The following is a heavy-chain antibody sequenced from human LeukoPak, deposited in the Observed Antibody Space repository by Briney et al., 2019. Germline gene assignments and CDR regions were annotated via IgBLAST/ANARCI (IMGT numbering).Heavy chain of an antibody. J-gene: IGHJ4*02. CDR1: GYTFTGYY. Sequence: GASVKVSCKASGYTFTGYYMHWVRQAPGQGLEWMGWINPNSGGTNYAQKFQGRVTMNRDTSIRTPSMELSRQRSDHADACQCPRDSGDRLVYWGQGSLVSDCS. CDR2: INPNSGGT. V-gene: IGHV1-2*02. CDR3: PRDSGDRLVY. D-gene: IGHD4-17*01.